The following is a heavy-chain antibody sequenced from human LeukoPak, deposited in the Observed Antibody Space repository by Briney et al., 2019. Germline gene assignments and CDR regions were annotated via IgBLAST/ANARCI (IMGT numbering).Heavy chain of an antibody. Sequence: GGSLRLSCAASGFTFNKFWMTWARQAPGKGLERVANINPDGSDKHHVDSVKGRFRISRDNAENSLYLQMDSLRAEDTAVYYCARHLDWAFDYWGQGTLVTVSS. CDR1: GFTFNKFW. V-gene: IGHV3-7*01. CDR2: INPDGSDK. D-gene: IGHD2-21*01. CDR3: ARHLDWAFDY. J-gene: IGHJ4*02.